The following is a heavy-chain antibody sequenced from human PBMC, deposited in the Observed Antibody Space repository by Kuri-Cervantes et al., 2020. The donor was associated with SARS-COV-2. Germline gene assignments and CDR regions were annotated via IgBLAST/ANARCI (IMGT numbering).Heavy chain of an antibody. CDR1: GFTFSNAW. D-gene: IGHD1-26*01. CDR2: IKSKTDGGTT. Sequence: GESLKISCAASGFTFSNAWMSWVRQAPGKGLEWVGRIKSKTDGGTTDYAAPVKGRFTISRDDSKNTLYLQMNSLKTEDTAVYYCARGLLVGATTFYYYMDVWGKGTTVTVSS. V-gene: IGHV3-15*01. J-gene: IGHJ6*03. CDR3: ARGLLVGATTFYYYMDV.